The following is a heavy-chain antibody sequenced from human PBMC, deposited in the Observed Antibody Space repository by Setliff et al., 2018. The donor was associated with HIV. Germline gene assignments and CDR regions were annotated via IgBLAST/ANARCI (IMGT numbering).Heavy chain of an antibody. Sequence: GESLKISCAASGFTFSSYWMHWVRQAPGKGLVWVFSMNTDGSSTRYADSVKGRFTISSDNAKNMLYLQMNSLSADDTAVYYCVRGSGYYYFDNWGQGRLVTVSS. J-gene: IGHJ4*02. V-gene: IGHV3-74*01. D-gene: IGHD3-22*01. CDR3: VRGSGYYYFDN. CDR1: GFTFSSYW. CDR2: MNTDGSST.